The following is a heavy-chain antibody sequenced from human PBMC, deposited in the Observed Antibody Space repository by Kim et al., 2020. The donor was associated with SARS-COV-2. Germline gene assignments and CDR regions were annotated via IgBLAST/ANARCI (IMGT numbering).Heavy chain of an antibody. CDR3: ARSAGPYDYYFDH. J-gene: IGHJ4*02. CDR2: IYPGDSDI. CDR1: GYNFPNYW. Sequence: GESLKISCKGSGYNFPNYWIGWVRQMPGKGLEWIGIIYPGDSDIRYSPSFQGQVTISADKSTTTAYLQWSRLKASDTAIYYCARSAGPYDYYFDHWGQGT. V-gene: IGHV5-51*01. D-gene: IGHD3-16*01.